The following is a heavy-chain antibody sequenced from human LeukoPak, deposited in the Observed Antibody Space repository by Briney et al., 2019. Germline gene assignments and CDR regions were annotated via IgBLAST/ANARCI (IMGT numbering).Heavy chain of an antibody. CDR3: ARDRRGSSSWKTYYFDY. CDR1: GFTFSSYS. CDR2: ISSSSSYI. V-gene: IGHV3-21*01. Sequence: GGSLRLSCAASGFTFSSYSMNWVRQAPGKGLEWVSSISSSSSYIYYADSVKGRFTISRDNAKNSLYLQMNSLRAEDMAVYYCARDRRGSSSWKTYYFDYWGQGTLVTVSS. J-gene: IGHJ4*02. D-gene: IGHD6-13*01.